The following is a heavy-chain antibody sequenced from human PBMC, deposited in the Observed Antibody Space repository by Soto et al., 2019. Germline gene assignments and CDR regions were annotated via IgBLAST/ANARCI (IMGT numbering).Heavy chain of an antibody. CDR3: ASSGYCSGGSCYGGDYYMDV. CDR1: RGRFSSYA. D-gene: IGHD2-15*01. V-gene: IGHV1-69*13. J-gene: IGHJ6*03. CDR2: IIPIFGTA. Sequence: SVKVSCKASRGRFSSYAISWVRQAPGQGLECMGGIIPIFGTANYAQKFQGRVTITADESTSTAYMELSSLRSEDTAVYYCASSGYCSGGSCYGGDYYMDVWGKGTTVTVSS.